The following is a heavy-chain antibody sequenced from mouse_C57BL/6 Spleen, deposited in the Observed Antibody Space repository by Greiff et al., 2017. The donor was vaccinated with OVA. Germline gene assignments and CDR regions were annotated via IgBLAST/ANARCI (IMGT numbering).Heavy chain of an antibody. V-gene: IGHV10-1*01. J-gene: IGHJ3*01. CDR1: GFSFNTYA. Sequence: EVQLVESGVGLVQPKGSLKLSCAASGFSFNTYAMNWVRQAPGQGLEWVARIRSKSNNYATYYADSVKDRFTISRDDSESMLYLQMNNLKTEDTAMYYCVRHDPWFAYWGQGTLVTVSA. CDR3: VRHDPWFAY. CDR2: IRSKSNNYAT.